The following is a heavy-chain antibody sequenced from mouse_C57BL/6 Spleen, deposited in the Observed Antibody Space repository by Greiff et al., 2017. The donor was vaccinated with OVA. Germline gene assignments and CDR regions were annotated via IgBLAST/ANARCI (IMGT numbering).Heavy chain of an antibody. CDR3: ASLYYYGSTYGAMDY. CDR2: IRNKANGYTT. Sequence: EVKVVESGGGLVQSGGSLSLSCAASGFTFTDYYMSWVRQPPGKALEWLGFIRNKANGYTTEYSASVKGRFTISRDNSQSILYLQMNALRAEDSATYYCASLYYYGSTYGAMDYWGQGTSVTVSS. D-gene: IGHD1-1*01. CDR1: GFTFTDYY. V-gene: IGHV7-3*01. J-gene: IGHJ4*01.